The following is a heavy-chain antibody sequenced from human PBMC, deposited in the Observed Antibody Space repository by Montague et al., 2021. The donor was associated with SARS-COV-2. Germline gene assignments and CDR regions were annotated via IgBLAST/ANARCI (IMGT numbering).Heavy chain of an antibody. D-gene: IGHD6-13*01. CDR1: GGSISRYS. J-gene: IGHJ3*02. Sequence: SETLSLTCTVSGGSISRYSWTWIRRPPGKGLEWIGYIYNSGSTNYNPSLRSRVTISVDTSKNQFSLKLSSVAAADTAVYYCARVGRGSSWYEVAFDIWGQGTMVTVSS. V-gene: IGHV4-59*01. CDR3: ARVGRGSSWYEVAFDI. CDR2: IYNSGST.